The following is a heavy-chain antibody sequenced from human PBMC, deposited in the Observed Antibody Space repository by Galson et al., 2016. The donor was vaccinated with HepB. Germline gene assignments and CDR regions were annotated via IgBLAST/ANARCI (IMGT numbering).Heavy chain of an antibody. V-gene: IGHV3-23*01. Sequence: SLRLSCAASGSSFSSCAMSWVRQAPGKGLAWVSSIRGSDGTTNYADSVRGRFTISRDNSKNTLYLQMNSLRAEDTAIYHCAKDSSGYNWYFDLWGRGTLVTVSS. D-gene: IGHD3-22*01. J-gene: IGHJ2*01. CDR1: GSSFSSCA. CDR3: AKDSSGYNWYFDL. CDR2: IRGSDGTT.